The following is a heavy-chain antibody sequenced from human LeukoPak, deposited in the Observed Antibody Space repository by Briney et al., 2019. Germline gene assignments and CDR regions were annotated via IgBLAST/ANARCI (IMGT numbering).Heavy chain of an antibody. CDR1: GGPNRIYY. J-gene: IGHJ3*02. CDR3: SGQIRLWEHRALDAFDI. CDR2: LYYTGST. Sequence: SLTLSLTRTFSGGPNRIYYCSWIPQPRTRGLEGIVGLYYTGSTNYNPSLKSQAHISVDSSQNQIFLRLTSAAASDTALLFLSGQIRLWEHRALDAFDIWGQGTMVTVSP. D-gene: IGHD1-26*01. V-gene: IGHV4-59*01.